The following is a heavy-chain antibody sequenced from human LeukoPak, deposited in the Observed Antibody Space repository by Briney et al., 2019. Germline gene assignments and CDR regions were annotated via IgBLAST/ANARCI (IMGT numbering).Heavy chain of an antibody. J-gene: IGHJ5*02. CDR2: IYYSGST. Sequence: SETLSLTCTVSGGSIGSSRYYWGWIRQPPGKGLEWIGSIYYSGSTYYNPSLKSRVTISVDTSKNQFSLKLSSVTAADTAVCYCARDWCSCTSCPTGFDPWGQGTLVTVSS. D-gene: IGHD2-2*01. CDR3: ARDWCSCTSCPTGFDP. V-gene: IGHV4-39*07. CDR1: GGSIGSSRYY.